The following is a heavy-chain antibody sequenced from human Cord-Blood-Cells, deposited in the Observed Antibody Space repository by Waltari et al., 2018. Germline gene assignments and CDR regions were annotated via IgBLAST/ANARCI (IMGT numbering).Heavy chain of an antibody. D-gene: IGHD3-10*01. V-gene: IGHV4-34*01. CDR1: GGSFSGYY. CDR3: ARHGGEVVRGVSSFNY. J-gene: IGHJ4*02. CDR2: INHSGST. Sequence: QVQLQQWGAGLLKPSETLSLTCAVYGGSFSGYYWSWIRQPPGKGLEWIGEINHSGSTNSHPSLKSRVTISVDTSRNQFSLKLSSVTAADAAVYYCARHGGEVVRGVSSFNYWGQGTLVTVSS.